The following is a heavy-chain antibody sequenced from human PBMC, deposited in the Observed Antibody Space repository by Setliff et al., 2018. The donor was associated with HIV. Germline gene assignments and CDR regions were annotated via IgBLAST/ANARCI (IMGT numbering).Heavy chain of an antibody. CDR2: IKQDGSEI. CDR1: GFTFSNYW. V-gene: IGHV3-7*01. D-gene: IGHD3-10*01. J-gene: IGHJ4*02. CDR3: ARVLPYNSALEY. Sequence: LRLSCAASGFTFSNYWMDWVRQAPGKGLEWVAAIKQDGSEIYYMDSVKGRFTISRDNARTSLFLEMNSLRGEDTAVYYCARVLPYNSALEYWGLGALVTVSS.